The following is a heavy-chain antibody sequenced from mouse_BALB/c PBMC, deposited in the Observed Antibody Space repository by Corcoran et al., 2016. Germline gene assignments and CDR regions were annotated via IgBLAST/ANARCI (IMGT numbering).Heavy chain of an antibody. Sequence: EVQLQQSGPELVKPGASVKMSCKASGYTFTSYVIHWVKQKPGQGLEWIGYIYPYNDDIKYNEKFKGKATLTSDKSSSTAYMGLNSLTSEDSAVYYCAREVPGGNPFDYWGLGTTLAVSS. J-gene: IGHJ2*01. CDR3: AREVPGGNPFDY. CDR1: GYTFTSYV. V-gene: IGHV1S136*01. CDR2: IYPYNDDI. D-gene: IGHD2-1*01.